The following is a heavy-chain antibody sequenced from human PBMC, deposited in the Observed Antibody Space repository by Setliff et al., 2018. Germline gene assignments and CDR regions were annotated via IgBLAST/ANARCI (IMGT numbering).Heavy chain of an antibody. CDR2: INPSSGRT. V-gene: IGHV1-46*01. Sequence: GSVKVSCKASGYTFTSHYMHWVRQAPGLGLGWMGTINPSSGRTSYAQKFQGRVTMTRDTSTSTVYMDMSSLRSEDTAVYYCARDVFPYHYEGAFDIWGQGTMVTVSS. J-gene: IGHJ3*02. D-gene: IGHD3-22*01. CDR1: GYTFTSHY. CDR3: ARDVFPYHYEGAFDI.